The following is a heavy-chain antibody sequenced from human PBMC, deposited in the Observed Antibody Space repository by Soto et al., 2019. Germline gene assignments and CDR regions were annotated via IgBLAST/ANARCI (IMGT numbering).Heavy chain of an antibody. J-gene: IGHJ4*02. CDR3: ARDSGSVYFDY. V-gene: IGHV3-11*01. Sequence: PGGSLRLSCAASGFTFSDYYMSWIRQAPGKGLEWVSYISSSGSTIYYADSVKGRFTTSRDNAKNLLCLQMNSLRAEDTAVYYCARDSGSVYFDYWGQGTLVTVSS. CDR2: ISSSGSTI. D-gene: IGHD3-10*01. CDR1: GFTFSDYY.